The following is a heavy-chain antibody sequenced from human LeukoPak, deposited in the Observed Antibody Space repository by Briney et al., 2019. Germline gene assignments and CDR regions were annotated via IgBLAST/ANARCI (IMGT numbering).Heavy chain of an antibody. CDR3: ASYYYDSSGHNSLDY. CDR1: GGSFSGYY. J-gene: IGHJ4*02. CDR2: IKHSGST. D-gene: IGHD3-22*01. V-gene: IGHV4-34*01. Sequence: SETLSLTCAVYGGSFSGYYWSWIRQPPGKGLEWIGEIKHSGSTNYNPSLKSRVTISVDTSKNQFSLKLSSVTAADTAVYYCASYYYDSSGHNSLDYWGQGTLVTVSS.